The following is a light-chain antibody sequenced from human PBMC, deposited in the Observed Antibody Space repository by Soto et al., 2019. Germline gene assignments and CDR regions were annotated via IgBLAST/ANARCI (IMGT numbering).Light chain of an antibody. CDR1: SSDVGGYNY. V-gene: IGLV2-14*01. CDR3: SSYTSSSTPYF. CDR2: DVS. Sequence: QSALTQPASVSGAPGQSITISCTGTSSDVGGYNYVSWYQQHPGKAPKLMIYDVSNRPSGVSNRFSGSKSGNTASLTISGLQAEDEGDYYCSSYTSSSTPYFFGTGTKVTVL. J-gene: IGLJ1*01.